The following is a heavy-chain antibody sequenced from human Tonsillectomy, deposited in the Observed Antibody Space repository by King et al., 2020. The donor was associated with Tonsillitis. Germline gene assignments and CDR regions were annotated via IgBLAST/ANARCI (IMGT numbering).Heavy chain of an antibody. V-gene: IGHV4-59*01. Sequence: QLQESGPGLVKPSETLSLTCTVSGGSIRSYYWSWIRQPPGKGLEWIGYIYYSGSTNYNPSLRSRVTISVDTSKNQFSLKVSSVTAAETAVYYCARGRYGYFDYWGQGTLVTVSS. CDR2: IYYSGST. J-gene: IGHJ4*02. CDR1: GGSIRSYY. D-gene: IGHD3-9*01. CDR3: ARGRYGYFDY.